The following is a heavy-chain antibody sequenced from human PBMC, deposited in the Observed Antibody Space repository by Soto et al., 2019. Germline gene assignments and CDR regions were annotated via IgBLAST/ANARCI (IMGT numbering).Heavy chain of an antibody. Sequence: EVQLVESGGGLVQPGGSLRLSCAASGFTFNSYSMNWVRKAPGKGLEWVSYISSSSSTIYYADSVKGRFTISRDNAENSLYLQLNSLRDEDTAVYYCARRTGYSSGWTTPFDYWGQGTLVTVSS. CDR1: GFTFNSYS. CDR3: ARRTGYSSGWTTPFDY. CDR2: ISSSSSTI. V-gene: IGHV3-48*02. J-gene: IGHJ4*02. D-gene: IGHD6-19*01.